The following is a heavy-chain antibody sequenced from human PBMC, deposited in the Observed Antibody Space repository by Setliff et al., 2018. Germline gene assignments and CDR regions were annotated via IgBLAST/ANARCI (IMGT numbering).Heavy chain of an antibody. CDR3: ARGRTDYDILTGYNLNYYYYMDV. CDR2: IIPIFGTA. Sequence: EASVKVSCKASGGTFSSYAISWVRQAPGQGLEWMGGIIPIFGTANYAQKFQGRVTITTDESTSTAYMELSSLRSEDTAVYYCARGRTDYDILTGYNLNYYYYMDVWGKGTTVTVS. V-gene: IGHV1-69*05. J-gene: IGHJ6*03. D-gene: IGHD3-9*01. CDR1: GGTFSSYA.